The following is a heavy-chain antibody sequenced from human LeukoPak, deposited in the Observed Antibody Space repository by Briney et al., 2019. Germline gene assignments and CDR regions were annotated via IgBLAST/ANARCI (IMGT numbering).Heavy chain of an antibody. Sequence: PGGSLRLSCAASGFTVSSNYMSWVRQAPGKGLEWVSIIYSGGSTFYADSVKGRFTISRDNSKDTLYLQMNNLRAEDTAVYYCAKENTKKSFRRGEATLTKGYFDYWGQGTLVTVSS. CDR2: IYSGGST. D-gene: IGHD4-17*01. J-gene: IGHJ4*02. CDR3: AKENTKKSFRRGEATLTKGYFDY. CDR1: GFTVSSNY. V-gene: IGHV3-53*01.